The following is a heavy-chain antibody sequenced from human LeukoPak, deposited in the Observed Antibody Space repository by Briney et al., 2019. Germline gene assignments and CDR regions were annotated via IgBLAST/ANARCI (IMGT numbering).Heavy chain of an antibody. J-gene: IGHJ4*02. V-gene: IGHV4-34*01. D-gene: IGHD4-17*01. CDR3: ASTDGDYHADNY. CDR1: GGSFSGYY. CDR2: INHSGST. Sequence: SETLSLTCAVYGGSFSGYYWSWIRQPPGKGLEWIGEINHSGSTNYNPSLKSRVTISVDTSKNQFSLKLSSVTAADTAAYYCASTDGDYHADNYWGQGTLVTVSS.